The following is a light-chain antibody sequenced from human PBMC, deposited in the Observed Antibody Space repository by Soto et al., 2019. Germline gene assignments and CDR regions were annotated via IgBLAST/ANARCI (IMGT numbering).Light chain of an antibody. CDR1: SSNIGSHY. Sequence: QSVLTQSPSASGTPGQRVTISCSGSSSNIGSHYVYWYQYLPGTAPKLLIYSNIQRPSGVPDRFSGSKSGTSASLAISGLRSEDEADYYCAAWDDSLSALSWVFGGGTKLTVL. V-gene: IGLV1-47*02. CDR3: AAWDDSLSALSWV. J-gene: IGLJ3*02. CDR2: SNI.